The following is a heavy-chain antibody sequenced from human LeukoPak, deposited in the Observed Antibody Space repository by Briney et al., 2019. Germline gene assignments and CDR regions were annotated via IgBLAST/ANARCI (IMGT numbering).Heavy chain of an antibody. CDR1: GGTFSSYA. J-gene: IGHJ4*02. D-gene: IGHD4/OR15-4a*01. V-gene: IGHV1-69*01. CDR2: IIPIFGTA. CDR3: ARDVVFGAADE. Sequence: SVKVSCKASGGTFSSYAISWVRQAPGQGLEWMGGIIPIFGTANYAQKIQGRVTITADESTSTVYMELSSLRSAETAVYYCARDVVFGAADEWGQGTLVTVSS.